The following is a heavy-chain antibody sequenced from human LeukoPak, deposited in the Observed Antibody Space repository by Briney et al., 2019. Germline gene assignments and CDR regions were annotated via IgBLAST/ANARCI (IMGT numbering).Heavy chain of an antibody. D-gene: IGHD2-21*02. Sequence: GESLKISCKGSGYSFTSYWIGWVRQMPGKGLEWMGIIYPGDSDTRYSPSFQGQVTISADKSISTAYLQWSSLKASDTAMCYCARRNPMTQDAFDIWGQGTMVTVSS. J-gene: IGHJ3*02. CDR2: IYPGDSDT. V-gene: IGHV5-51*01. CDR3: ARRNPMTQDAFDI. CDR1: GYSFTSYW.